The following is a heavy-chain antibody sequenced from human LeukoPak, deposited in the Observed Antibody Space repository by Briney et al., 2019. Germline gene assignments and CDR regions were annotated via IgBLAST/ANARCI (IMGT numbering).Heavy chain of an antibody. CDR1: GYSFTGYY. J-gene: IGHJ4*02. CDR3: ARAMGGGQLVEAY. CDR2: INPNSGGT. Sequence: GASVKVSCKASGYSFTGYYMHWVRQAPGQGLEWMGWINPNSGGTNYAQKFQGRVTMTRDTSISTACMELSRLRSDDTAVYYCARAMGGGQLVEAYWGQGTLVTVSS. D-gene: IGHD6-6*01. V-gene: IGHV1-2*02.